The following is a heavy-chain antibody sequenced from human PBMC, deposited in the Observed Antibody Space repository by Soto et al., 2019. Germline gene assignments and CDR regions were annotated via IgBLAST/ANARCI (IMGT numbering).Heavy chain of an antibody. CDR1: GFTFSSYS. Sequence: PGGSLRLSCAASGFTFSSYSMNWVRQAPGKGLEWVSSISSSSSYIYYADSVKGRFTISRDNAKNSLYLQMNSLRAEDTAVYYCARNGETDLGELSLNYYYYYMDVWGKGTTVNVSS. CDR3: ARNGETDLGELSLNYYYYYMDV. V-gene: IGHV3-21*01. J-gene: IGHJ6*03. D-gene: IGHD3-16*02. CDR2: ISSSSSYI.